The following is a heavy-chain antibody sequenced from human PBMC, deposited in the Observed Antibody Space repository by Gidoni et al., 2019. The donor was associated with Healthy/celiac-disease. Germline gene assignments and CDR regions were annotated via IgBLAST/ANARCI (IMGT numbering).Heavy chain of an antibody. CDR2: MNPNSGNT. V-gene: IGHV1-8*01. CDR3: ARGSRSIAARPLGY. Sequence: QVQLVQSGAEVKKPGASVTVSCKASGYTFTSYDINWVRQATGQGLEWMGWMNPNSGNTGYAQKFQGRVTMTRNTSISTAYMELSSLRSEDTAVYYCARGSRSIAARPLGYWGQGTLVTVSS. CDR1: GYTFTSYD. J-gene: IGHJ4*02. D-gene: IGHD6-6*01.